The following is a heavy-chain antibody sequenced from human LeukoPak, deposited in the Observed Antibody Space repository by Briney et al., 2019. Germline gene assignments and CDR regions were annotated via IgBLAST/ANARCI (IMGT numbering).Heavy chain of an antibody. CDR2: ISAYNGNT. Sequence: ASVTVSCTASGYTVGITWVRQAPGQGLECMGWISAYNGNTKYTQIFQGRVTMTTDASTSTAYMELRSLRSDDTAVYFCARVTYYYGSGRQDEFDYWGQGTLVTVSS. CDR3: ARVTYYYGSGRQDEFDY. J-gene: IGHJ4*02. CDR1: GYTVG. D-gene: IGHD3-10*01. V-gene: IGHV1-18*01.